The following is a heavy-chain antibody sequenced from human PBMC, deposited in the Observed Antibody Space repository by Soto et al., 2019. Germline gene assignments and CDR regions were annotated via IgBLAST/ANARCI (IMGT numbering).Heavy chain of an antibody. J-gene: IGHJ3*01. D-gene: IGHD2-2*01. V-gene: IGHV1-69*02. CDR3: SIGSWSAETFDV. Sequence: QVHLVQSGAEVKKPGSSVKVSCKAAGGTFSTYTLIWVRQAPGQGLEWMGRIIPMLTVTNSAQKFQGRVTLTGDKSTNTAFMELTSLRSDDTALYYCSIGSWSAETFDVWGQGTMVTVSS. CDR2: IIPMLTVT. CDR1: GGTFSTYT.